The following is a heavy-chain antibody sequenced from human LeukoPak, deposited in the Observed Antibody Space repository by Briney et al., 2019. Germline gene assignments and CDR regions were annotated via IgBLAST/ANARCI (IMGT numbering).Heavy chain of an antibody. V-gene: IGHV3-21*01. D-gene: IGHD5-12*01. CDR1: GFTFSSYS. CDR2: ISSSSSYI. J-gene: IGHJ3*02. CDR3: ARVMGGGYGFDDDAFDI. Sequence: GGSLRLSCAASGFTFSSYSMNWVRQAPGEGLEWVSSISSSSSYIYYADSVKGRFTISRDNAKNSLYLQMNSLRAEDTAVYYCARVMGGGYGFDDDAFDIWGQGTMVTVSS.